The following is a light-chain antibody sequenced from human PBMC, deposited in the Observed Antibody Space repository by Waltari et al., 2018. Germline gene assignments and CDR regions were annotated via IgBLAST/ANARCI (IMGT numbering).Light chain of an antibody. Sequence: TVMTQSPATLSVSRGERATLSCRASQSVSSNLAWYQQKPGQAPRLLIYGASTRASGIPARFSGSGSGTDFTLTISSLQSEDFAVYYCQQYKTWPPLTFGGGTKVELK. CDR2: GAS. V-gene: IGKV3-15*01. J-gene: IGKJ4*01. CDR1: QSVSSN. CDR3: QQYKTWPPLT.